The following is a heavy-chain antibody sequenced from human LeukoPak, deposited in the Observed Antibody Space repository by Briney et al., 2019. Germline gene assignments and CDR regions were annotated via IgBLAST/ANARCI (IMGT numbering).Heavy chain of an antibody. D-gene: IGHD4-17*01. CDR2: FDPEDGET. CDR3: AKTYHDYGDYYGMDV. Sequence: ASVTVSFKVSGHTLTELSMHWVRQAPGKGREWMGGFDPEDGETIYAQKFQGRVTMTEDTSTDTAYMELSSLRSEDTAVYYCAKTYHDYGDYYGMDVWGQGTTVTVSS. CDR1: GHTLTELS. V-gene: IGHV1-24*01. J-gene: IGHJ6*02.